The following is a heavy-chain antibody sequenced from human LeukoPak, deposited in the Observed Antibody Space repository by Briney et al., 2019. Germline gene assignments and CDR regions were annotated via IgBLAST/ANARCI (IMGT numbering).Heavy chain of an antibody. Sequence: ASVKVSCKTSGYMFSSYYIHWVRQAPGQGLEWMGWINPNSGGTNYAQKFQGRVTMTRDMSTSTVYMELSSLRSEDTAVYYCARGYSYGYFDAFDIWGQGTMVTVSS. V-gene: IGHV1-2*02. CDR1: GYMFSSYY. CDR2: INPNSGGT. CDR3: ARGYSYGYFDAFDI. J-gene: IGHJ3*02. D-gene: IGHD5-18*01.